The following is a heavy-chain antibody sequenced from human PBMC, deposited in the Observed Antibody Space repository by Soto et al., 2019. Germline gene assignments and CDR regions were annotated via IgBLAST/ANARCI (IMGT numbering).Heavy chain of an antibody. V-gene: IGHV4-59*01. CDR2: IYYSGST. Sequence: SETLSLTCTVSGGSISSYYWSWIRQPPGKGLERIGYIYYSGSTNYNPSLKSRVTISVDASKNQFSLKLSSVTAADTAVYYCARGGDSSSSVGMDVWGQGTTVTVSS. D-gene: IGHD6-6*01. CDR3: ARGGDSSSSVGMDV. J-gene: IGHJ6*02. CDR1: GGSISSYY.